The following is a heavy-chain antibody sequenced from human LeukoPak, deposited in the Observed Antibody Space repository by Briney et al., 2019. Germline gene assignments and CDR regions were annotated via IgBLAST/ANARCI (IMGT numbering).Heavy chain of an antibody. CDR1: GDSVSSGNYY. CDR3: ARYSSGYEKKGAFDI. V-gene: IGHV4-61*01. J-gene: IGHJ3*02. D-gene: IGHD3-22*01. CDR2: IYYSGST. Sequence: SETLSLTCTVSGDSVSSGNYYWSWIRQPPAKGLEWIGYIYYSGSTKYNPSLKSRVTISVDTSKNQFSLKLSSVTAADTAVYYCARYSSGYEKKGAFDIWGQGTMVTVSS.